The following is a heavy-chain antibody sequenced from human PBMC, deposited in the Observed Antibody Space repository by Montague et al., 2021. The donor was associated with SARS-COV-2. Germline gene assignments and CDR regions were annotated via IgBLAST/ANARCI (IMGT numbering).Heavy chain of an antibody. CDR1: GDSVSSNTAT. J-gene: IGHJ3*02. CDR3: SRTTTRMLYPENAFDI. V-gene: IGHV6-1*01. D-gene: IGHD2-15*01. CDR2: TYYMSKWYH. Sequence: XAISGDSVSSNTATWNWIRQSPSIDLERLGRTYYMSKWYHDYAISLQSRITINPDTSKNQFSLQLSSVAPEDTAVFYCSRTTTRMLYPENAFDIWGQGTMVTVSA.